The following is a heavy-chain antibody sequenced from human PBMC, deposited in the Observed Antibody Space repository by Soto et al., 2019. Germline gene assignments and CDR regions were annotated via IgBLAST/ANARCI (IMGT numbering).Heavy chain of an antibody. D-gene: IGHD1-26*01. CDR2: ISAYNGNT. J-gene: IGHJ4*02. CDR1: GYTFTSYG. CDR3: ARDGRYSGSYGGYYFDY. V-gene: IGHV1-18*01. Sequence: QVQLVQSGAEVKKPGASVKVSCKASGYTFTSYGISWVRQAPGQGLEWMGWISAYNGNTNYAQKIQGRVTMTTDTSTSKAHRELRSLRSDDTAVYYCARDGRYSGSYGGYYFDYWGQGTLVTVSS.